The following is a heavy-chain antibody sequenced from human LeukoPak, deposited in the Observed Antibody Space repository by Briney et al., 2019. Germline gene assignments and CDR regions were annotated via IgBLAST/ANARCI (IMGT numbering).Heavy chain of an antibody. Sequence: GRSLRLSCAASGFTFDDYAMHWVRHAPGKGLEWVSGISWNSGSIGYADSVKGRFTISRDNAKNSLYLQMNSLRAEDTALYYCARGGPRDIVVVVAAMGPRPNDAFDIWGQGTMVTVSS. CDR2: ISWNSGSI. V-gene: IGHV3-9*01. CDR1: GFTFDDYA. J-gene: IGHJ3*02. CDR3: ARGGPRDIVVVVAAMGPRPNDAFDI. D-gene: IGHD2-15*01.